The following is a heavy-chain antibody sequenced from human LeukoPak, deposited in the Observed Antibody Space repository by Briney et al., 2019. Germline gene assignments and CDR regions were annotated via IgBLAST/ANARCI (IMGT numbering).Heavy chain of an antibody. CDR1: GFTFSSYA. V-gene: IGHV3-23*01. CDR2: ISGSGGST. Sequence: AGGSLRLSCVASGFTFSSYAMSWVRQAPGKGLEWVSAISGSGGSTYYADSVKGRFTISRDNSKNTLYLQMNSLRAEDTAVYYCAKSGGEQLIARGRYYYYMDVWGKGTTVTVSS. J-gene: IGHJ6*03. D-gene: IGHD6-13*01. CDR3: AKSGGEQLIARGRYYYYMDV.